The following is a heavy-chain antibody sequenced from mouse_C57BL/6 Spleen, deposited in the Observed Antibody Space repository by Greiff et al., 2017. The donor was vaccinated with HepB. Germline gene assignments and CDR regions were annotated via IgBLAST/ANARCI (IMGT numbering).Heavy chain of an antibody. CDR1: GYSFTGYY. D-gene: IGHD1-1*01. Sequence: VQLQQSGPELVKPGASVKISCKASGYSFTGYYMNWVKQSPEKSLEWIGEINPSTGGTTYNQKFKAKATLTVDKSSSTAYIQLKSLTSEDAAVYYCERYYYCSSHFDYWGQGTTLTLSS. CDR2: INPSTGGT. V-gene: IGHV1-42*01. J-gene: IGHJ2*01. CDR3: ERYYYCSSHFDY.